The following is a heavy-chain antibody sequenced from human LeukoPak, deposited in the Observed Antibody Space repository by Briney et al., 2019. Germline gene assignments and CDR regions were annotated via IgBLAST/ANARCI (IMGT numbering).Heavy chain of an antibody. D-gene: IGHD2-2*01. Sequence: PGGSLRLSCAASGFTFSTYSINWVRQAPGKGLEWLSYISSSGNTISYADSVKGRFTISRDNAKNSLYLQMNSLRAEDTAVYYCARGARYCTSTSCSSLRAVDIWGQGTMVTVSS. CDR3: ARGARYCTSTSCSSLRAVDI. CDR2: ISSSGNTI. V-gene: IGHV3-48*04. CDR1: GFTFSTYS. J-gene: IGHJ3*02.